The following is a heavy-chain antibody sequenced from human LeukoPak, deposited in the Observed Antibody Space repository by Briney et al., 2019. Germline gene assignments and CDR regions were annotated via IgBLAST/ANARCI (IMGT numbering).Heavy chain of an antibody. D-gene: IGHD2-2*01. CDR2: IKQDGSEK. CDR1: GFTFSSYW. V-gene: IGHV3-7*03. J-gene: IGHJ6*04. CDR3: ARDHGVVVPAAMSPWYYYGMDV. Sequence: GGSLRLSCAASGFTFSSYWMSWVRQAPGKGLEWVANIKQDGSEKYYVDSVKGRFTISRDNAKNSLYLQMNSLRAEDTAVYYCARDHGVVVPAAMSPWYYYGMDVWGKGTTVTVSS.